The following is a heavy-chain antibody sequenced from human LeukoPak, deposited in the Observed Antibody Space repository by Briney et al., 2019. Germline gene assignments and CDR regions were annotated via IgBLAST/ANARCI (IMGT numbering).Heavy chain of an antibody. D-gene: IGHD6-19*01. J-gene: IGHJ4*02. CDR3: ARASGKGSGSGY. CDR2: IYSDGST. Sequence: GGSPRLSCAASGFTVSSNYMSWVRQAPGKGLEWVSVIYSDGSTYYADSVKGRFTISRDNSKNTLYFQMNSLRAEDTAVYYCARASGKGSGSGYWGQGTLVTVSS. CDR1: GFTVSSNY. V-gene: IGHV3-66*01.